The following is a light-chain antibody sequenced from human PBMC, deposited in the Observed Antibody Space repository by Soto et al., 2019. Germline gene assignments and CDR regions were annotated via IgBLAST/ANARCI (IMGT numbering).Light chain of an antibody. J-gene: IGKJ4*01. Sequence: EIVLTQSPGTLSLSPGERATLSCRASQSVSSSYLAWYQQRPGRAPRLLIYGASNRATGIPDRFSGSGSGTDFTLTISRLETADFAVYYCQQYGSSPLTFGGGTRVEIK. V-gene: IGKV3-20*01. CDR3: QQYGSSPLT. CDR1: QSVSSSY. CDR2: GAS.